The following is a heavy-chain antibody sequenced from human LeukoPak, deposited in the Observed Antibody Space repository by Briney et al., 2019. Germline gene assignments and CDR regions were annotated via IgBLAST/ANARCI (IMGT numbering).Heavy chain of an antibody. Sequence: QPGGSLRLSCAASGFTFSSYAMSWVRQAPGKGLEWVSAISGSGGSTYYADSVKGRFTISRDNSKNTLYLQMNSLRAEDTAVYYCAKAAYSSSSPLPSYYFDYWGQGTLVTVSS. CDR2: ISGSGGST. V-gene: IGHV3-23*01. CDR3: AKAAYSSSSPLPSYYFDY. J-gene: IGHJ4*02. D-gene: IGHD6-6*01. CDR1: GFTFSSYA.